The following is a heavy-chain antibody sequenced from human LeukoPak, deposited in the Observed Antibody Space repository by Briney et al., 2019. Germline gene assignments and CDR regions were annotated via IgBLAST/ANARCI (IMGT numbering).Heavy chain of an antibody. CDR3: ARDFYSSSWYGFDP. V-gene: IGHV3-21*01. CDR2: ISSSSSYI. Sequence: GGSLRLFCAASGFTFSSYSMNWVRQAPGKGLEWVSSISSSSSYIYYADSVKGRFTISRDNAKNSLYLQMNSLRAEDTAVYYCARDFYSSSWYGFDPWGQGTLVTVSS. D-gene: IGHD6-13*01. CDR1: GFTFSSYS. J-gene: IGHJ5*02.